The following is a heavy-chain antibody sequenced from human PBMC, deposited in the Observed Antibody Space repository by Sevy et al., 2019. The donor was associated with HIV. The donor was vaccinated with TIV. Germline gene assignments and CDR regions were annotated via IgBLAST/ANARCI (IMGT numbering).Heavy chain of an antibody. Sequence: GGSLRLSCAASGFTFSSYSMNWVRQAPGKGLEWVSYISISSSTIYYADSVKGRFTISRDNAKNSLYLQMNSLRDEDMAVYYCARERKMYDSSGYYFHFDYWGQGTLVTVSS. J-gene: IGHJ4*02. CDR2: ISISSSTI. V-gene: IGHV3-48*02. D-gene: IGHD3-22*01. CDR1: GFTFSSYS. CDR3: ARERKMYDSSGYYFHFDY.